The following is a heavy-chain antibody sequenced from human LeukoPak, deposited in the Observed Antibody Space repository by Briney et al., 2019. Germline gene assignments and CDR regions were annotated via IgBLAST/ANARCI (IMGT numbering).Heavy chain of an antibody. J-gene: IGHJ3*02. V-gene: IGHV4-59*01. CDR2: SYYSGST. CDR1: GGSFCGFY. CDR3: ARPTAMPTDDAFDI. D-gene: IGHD5-18*01. Sequence: SETLSLTCAVYGGSFCGFYWRWLRPPPGKGLEGFVYSYYSGSTNYNPSLKSRVTISIDTSKNQFSLKLGSVTAADTAVYYCARPTAMPTDDAFDIWGQGTMVTVSS.